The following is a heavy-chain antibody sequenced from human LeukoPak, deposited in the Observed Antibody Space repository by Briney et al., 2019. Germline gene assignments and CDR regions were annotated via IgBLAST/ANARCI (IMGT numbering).Heavy chain of an antibody. CDR2: IGTGGDT. J-gene: IGHJ4*02. D-gene: IGHD4-23*01. V-gene: IGHV3-47*02. CDR3: ARESMPTLVIDY. CDR1: GFAFSSYV. Sequence: GGSLRLSCAASGFAFSSYVLHWVRRAPGKGPEWVSAIGTGGDTYYADSVMGRFTISRDNAKKSLYLQMNSLIAEDMAVYYCARESMPTLVIDYWGQGTLVTVSS.